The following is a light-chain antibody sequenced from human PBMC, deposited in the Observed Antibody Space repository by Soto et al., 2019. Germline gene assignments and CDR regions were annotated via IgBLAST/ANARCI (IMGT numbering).Light chain of an antibody. CDR3: QQSSNWPLT. CDR1: QSVSSC. J-gene: IGKJ4*01. CDR2: DAS. Sequence: EIVLTQSPATLSLSPGERATLSCRASQSVSSCLAWYQQKPGQAPRLLIYDASNRATGIPARFSGSGSGTDFTLTISSLEPEDFAVYYCQQSSNWPLTLGGGTKVDIK. V-gene: IGKV3-11*01.